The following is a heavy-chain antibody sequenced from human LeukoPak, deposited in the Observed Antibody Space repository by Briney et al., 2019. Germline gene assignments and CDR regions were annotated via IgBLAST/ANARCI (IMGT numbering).Heavy chain of an antibody. CDR2: IYYSGST. D-gene: IGHD5-18*01. CDR3: ARALVDTAMVTAYYFDY. J-gene: IGHJ4*02. V-gene: IGHV4-59*08. Sequence: PSETLSLTCTVSGGSISSYYWSWIRQPPGKGLEWIGYIYYSGSTNYNPSLKGRVTISVDTSKNQFSLKLSSVTAADTAVYYCARALVDTAMVTAYYFDYWGQGTLVTVSS. CDR1: GGSISSYY.